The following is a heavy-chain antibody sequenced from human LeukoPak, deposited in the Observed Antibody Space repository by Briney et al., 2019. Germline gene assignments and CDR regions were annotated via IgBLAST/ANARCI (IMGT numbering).Heavy chain of an antibody. CDR1: GGSISSGGYY. D-gene: IGHD6-13*01. CDR2: IYHSGST. J-gene: IGHJ4*02. Sequence: SQTLSLTCTVSGGSISSGGYYWSWIRQPPGKGLEWIGYIYHSGSTYYNPSLKSRVTISVDRSKNQFSLKLSSVTAADTAVYYCARGSYSSSCRFDYWGQGTLVTVSS. CDR3: ARGSYSSSCRFDY. V-gene: IGHV4-30-2*01.